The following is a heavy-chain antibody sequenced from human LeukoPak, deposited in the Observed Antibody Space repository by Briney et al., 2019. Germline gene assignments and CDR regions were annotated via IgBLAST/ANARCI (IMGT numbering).Heavy chain of an antibody. J-gene: IGHJ4*02. Sequence: GGSLRLSCATSGFTLTSYWMSWVRQAPGQGLEWVANISLDGSMPKYADSVKGRFTISRANAKNPVYLQMNSLRAEDTAVQYCAREGGVADYRGEGTLVTVSS. CDR2: ISLDGSMP. D-gene: IGHD3-16*01. CDR1: GFTLTSYW. V-gene: IGHV3-7*01. CDR3: AREGGVADY.